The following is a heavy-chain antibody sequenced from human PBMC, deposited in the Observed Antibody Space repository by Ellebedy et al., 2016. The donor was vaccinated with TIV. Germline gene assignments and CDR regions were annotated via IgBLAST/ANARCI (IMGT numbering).Heavy chain of an antibody. CDR3: CRWFRALDD. Sequence: GGSLTLSXAASGFTFSNYGMHWVRQRPGRGLEWVATITLDGSIVRYDDSVEGRLTVSRDNSKDTLYLQLNDVRPEDTAVYYCCRWFRALDDWGQGTPVTVS. CDR2: ITLDGSIV. V-gene: IGHV3-30*02. CDR1: GFTFSNYG. D-gene: IGHD3-10*01. J-gene: IGHJ4*02.